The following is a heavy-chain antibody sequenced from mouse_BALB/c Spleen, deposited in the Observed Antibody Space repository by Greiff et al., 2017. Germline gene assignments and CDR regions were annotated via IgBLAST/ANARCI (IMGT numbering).Heavy chain of an antibody. CDR1: GYTFTSYY. J-gene: IGHJ4*01. Sequence: QVQLQQSGAELVKPGASVKLSCKASGYTFTSYYMYWVKQRPGQGLEWIGEINPSNGGTNFNEKFKSKATLTVDKSSSTAYMQLSSLTSEDSAVYYCARGGDGNPYAMDYWGQGTSVTVSS. CDR3: ARGGDGNPYAMDY. V-gene: IGHV1S81*02. CDR2: INPSNGGT. D-gene: IGHD2-1*01.